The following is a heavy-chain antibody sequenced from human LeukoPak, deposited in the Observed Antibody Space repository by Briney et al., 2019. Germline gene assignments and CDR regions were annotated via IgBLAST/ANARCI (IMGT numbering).Heavy chain of an antibody. CDR3: ARGLITVTTSGLDY. CDR1: GFAFRNYA. Sequence: GGSLRLSCEASGFAFRNYAMAWVRQSPGKGLVWVSRINSDGSSTSYADSVKGRFTISRDNAKNTLYLQMNSLRAEDTAVYYCARGLITVTTSGLDYWGQGTLVTVSS. CDR2: INSDGSST. V-gene: IGHV3-74*01. D-gene: IGHD4-17*01. J-gene: IGHJ4*02.